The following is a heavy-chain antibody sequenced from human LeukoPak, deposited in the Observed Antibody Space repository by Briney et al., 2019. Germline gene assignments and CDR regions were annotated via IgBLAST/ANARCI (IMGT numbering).Heavy chain of an antibody. V-gene: IGHV1-2*02. CDR1: GYTFTGYY. D-gene: IGHD3-3*01. J-gene: IGHJ4*02. CDR3: ARDLWSGSAHFDY. CDR2: INPNSGGT. Sequence: GASVKVSCMASGYTFTGYYMHWVRQAPGQGLEWMGWINPNSGGTNYAQKFQGRVTMTRDTSISTAYMELSRLRSDDTAVYYCARDLWSGSAHFDYWGQGTLVSVPS.